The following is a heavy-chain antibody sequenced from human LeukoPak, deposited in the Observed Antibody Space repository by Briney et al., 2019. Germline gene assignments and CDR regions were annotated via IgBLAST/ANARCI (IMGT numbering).Heavy chain of an antibody. D-gene: IGHD3-10*01. V-gene: IGHV1-18*04. J-gene: IGHJ3*02. CDR1: GYTFTSYG. CDR3: ARDGGQIVVVPADPLLWFGESADAFDI. CDR2: ISAYNGNT. Sequence: ASVKVSCKASGYTFTSYGISWVRQAPGQGLEWMGWISAYNGNTNYAQKLQGRVTMTTDTSTSTAYMELRSLRSDDTAVYYCARDGGQIVVVPADPLLWFGESADAFDIWGQGTMVTVSS.